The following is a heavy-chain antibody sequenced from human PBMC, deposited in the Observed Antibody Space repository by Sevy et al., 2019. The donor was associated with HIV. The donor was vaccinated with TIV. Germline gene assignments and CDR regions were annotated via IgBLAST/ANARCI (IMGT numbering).Heavy chain of an antibody. CDR2: ISAYNGNT. Sequence: AGASVKVSCKASGYIFTSYGISWVRQAPGQGLEWMGWISAYNGNTNYAQKLQDRVTMTTDTSTSTAYMELRSLRSDDTAVYYCARAFRDCGGDCYQHWGQGTLVTVSS. J-gene: IGHJ1*01. CDR1: GYIFTSYG. V-gene: IGHV1-18*01. D-gene: IGHD2-21*01. CDR3: ARAFRDCGGDCYQH.